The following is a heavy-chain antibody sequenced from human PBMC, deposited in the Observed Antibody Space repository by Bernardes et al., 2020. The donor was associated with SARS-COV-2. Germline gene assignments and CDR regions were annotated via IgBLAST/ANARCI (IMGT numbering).Heavy chain of an antibody. CDR2: IYPDDSDA. V-gene: IGHV5-51*01. CDR1: GYRFSDYW. CDR3: ARRPMLVGARHFDL. Sequence: GASLKISCKGSGYRFSDYWIGWVRQLPGKGLEWMGVIYPDDSDARYSPSFQGQVAFSVDKSIGVAYLHWSSLKTSDTAIYYCARRPMLVGARHFDLWGRGTLVTVSS. D-gene: IGHD2-8*02. J-gene: IGHJ2*01.